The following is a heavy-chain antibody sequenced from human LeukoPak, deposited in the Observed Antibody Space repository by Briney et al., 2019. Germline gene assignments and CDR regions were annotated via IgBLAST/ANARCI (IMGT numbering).Heavy chain of an antibody. Sequence: PSETLSLTCAVYGYSLTTNYWIWVRHPPGKGRVWIREILRTRSTNYNPSFKSRVAISVDTSKYQFFLSLTSVTAADTAVYYCAGGPAAVHHWGQGTLVTVSS. CDR1: GYSLTTNY. V-gene: IGHV4-34*12. CDR2: ILRTRST. J-gene: IGHJ1*01. D-gene: IGHD6-13*01. CDR3: AGGPAAVHH.